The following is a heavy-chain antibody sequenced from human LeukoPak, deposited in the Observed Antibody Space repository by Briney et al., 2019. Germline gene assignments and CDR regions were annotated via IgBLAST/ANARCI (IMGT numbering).Heavy chain of an antibody. Sequence: GRSLRLSCAASGFTFSNYAMHWVRQAPGKGLEWVAVISHDGSNTDYTDSVKGRFTISRDNSKNTLYLQMNSLRAEDTAVYYCAKEMKPWMHFDYWGQGTLVTVSS. V-gene: IGHV3-30*04. D-gene: IGHD5-12*01. CDR1: GFTFSNYA. J-gene: IGHJ4*02. CDR3: AKEMKPWMHFDY. CDR2: ISHDGSNT.